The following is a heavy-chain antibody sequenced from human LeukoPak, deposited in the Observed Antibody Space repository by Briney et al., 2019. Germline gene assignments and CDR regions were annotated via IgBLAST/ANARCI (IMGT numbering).Heavy chain of an antibody. CDR3: ARDGSEGFDY. V-gene: IGHV4-31*03. J-gene: IGHJ4*02. D-gene: IGHD1-14*01. CDR1: GGPISSGGYY. CDR2: IYYSGST. Sequence: SETLSLTCTVSGGPISSGGYYWSWIRQHPGKGLEWIGYIYYSGSTYYNPSLKSRVTISVDTSKNQFSLKLSSVTAADTAVYYCARDGSEGFDYWGQGTLVTVSS.